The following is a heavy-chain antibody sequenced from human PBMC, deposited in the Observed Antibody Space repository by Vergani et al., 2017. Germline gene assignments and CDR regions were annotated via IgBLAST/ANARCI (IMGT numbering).Heavy chain of an antibody. V-gene: IGHV1-69*12. CDR2: IIPIFGTA. J-gene: IGHJ4*03. Sequence: QVQLVQSGAEVKKPGSSVKVSCKASGGTFSSYAISWVRQAPGQGLEWMGGIIPIFGTANYAQRFQGRFTITADESTSTAYMELSSLRSEDTAVYYCTRGWYYDSIAYWAYWGQGTLVTVSS. CDR1: GGTFSSYA. D-gene: IGHD3-22*01. CDR3: TRGWYYDSIAYWAY.